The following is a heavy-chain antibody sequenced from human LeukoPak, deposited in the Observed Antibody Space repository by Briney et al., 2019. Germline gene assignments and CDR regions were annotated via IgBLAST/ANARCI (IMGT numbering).Heavy chain of an antibody. D-gene: IGHD4-11*01. V-gene: IGHV3-30*03. CDR2: ISFDGNNN. J-gene: IGHJ4*02. Sequence: GGSLRLFCEASGFTFNTYSVNWVRQAPGKGLEWVAFISFDGNNNHYADSVKGRFTTSRDNSKNTLYMQMNSLRAGDTAVYYCARDLSNYYFDYWGQGTLVTVSS. CDR3: ARDLSNYYFDY. CDR1: GFTFNTYS.